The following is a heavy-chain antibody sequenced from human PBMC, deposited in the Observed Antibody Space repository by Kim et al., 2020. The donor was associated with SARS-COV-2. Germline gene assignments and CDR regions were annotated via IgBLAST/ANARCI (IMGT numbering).Heavy chain of an antibody. Sequence: GGSLRLSCAASGFTFSSYWMSWVRQAPGKGLEWVANIKQDGSEKYYVDSVKGRFTISRDNAKNSLYLQMNSLRAEDTAVYYCARVRFIREIRSGIAVAGVPSRCYFDYWGQGTLVTVSS. CDR1: GFTFSSYW. CDR3: ARVRFIREIRSGIAVAGVPSRCYFDY. J-gene: IGHJ4*02. V-gene: IGHV3-7*03. D-gene: IGHD6-19*01. CDR2: IKQDGSEK.